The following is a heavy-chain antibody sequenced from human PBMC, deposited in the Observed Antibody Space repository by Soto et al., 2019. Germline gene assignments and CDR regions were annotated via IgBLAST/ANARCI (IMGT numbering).Heavy chain of an antibody. D-gene: IGHD2-21*02. CDR3: ARLIGGIVVVTAIPGHS. Sequence: PSENLSLTLTVSGGSISSSSHYWGLIRQPPVKRLECIGSIYYSGSTYYNPSLKSRVSISGDTSKNQLSLKLSSVTAADTAVYYCARLIGGIVVVTAIPGHSWGQGTMVPVSS. CDR1: GGSISSSSHY. CDR2: IYYSGST. J-gene: IGHJ4*02. V-gene: IGHV4-39*01.